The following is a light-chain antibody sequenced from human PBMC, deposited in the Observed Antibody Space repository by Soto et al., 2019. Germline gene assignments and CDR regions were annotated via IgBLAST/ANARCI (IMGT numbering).Light chain of an antibody. CDR1: QYVSTW. CDR2: KAS. J-gene: IGKJ1*01. V-gene: IGKV1-5*03. CDR3: QQYDSYST. Sequence: DIQMTQSPSTLSASVGDRVTITCRASQYVSTWVAWYQQKPGKAPKLLINKASTVEGGVTSRISGSGSGTEFTLTISSLQPDDFATYYCQQYDSYSTFGQGTKVESK.